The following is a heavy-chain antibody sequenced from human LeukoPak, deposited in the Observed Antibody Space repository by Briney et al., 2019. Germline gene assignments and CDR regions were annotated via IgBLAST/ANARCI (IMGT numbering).Heavy chain of an antibody. D-gene: IGHD2-21*02. CDR1: GFTFTDYS. CDR3: AREGGDGDYYYYMDV. Sequence: PGGSLRLSCSASGFTFTDYSMSWVRQAPGKGLEWVSIISRVSTYIYYADSVKGRFTVSRDNAKSSLYLQMTSLRAEDTAVYFCAREGGDGDYYYYMDVWGKGTMVTVSS. J-gene: IGHJ6*03. V-gene: IGHV3-21*01. CDR2: ISRVSTYI.